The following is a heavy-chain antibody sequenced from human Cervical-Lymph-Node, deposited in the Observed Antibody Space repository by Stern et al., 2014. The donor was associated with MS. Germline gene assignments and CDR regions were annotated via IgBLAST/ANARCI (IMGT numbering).Heavy chain of an antibody. Sequence: QLQLQESGPGLVKPSETLSLTCTVSGGSITNRDYWGWIRQPPGKGLEWIGSVYYSGITYYRPSLKSRAAISIATSRNQFFLRLNSVTATDTAVYFCARGVTAVTNYVPNWCFDLWGRGTLVTVSS. D-gene: IGHD4-11*01. CDR2: VYYSGIT. CDR3: ARGVTAVTNYVPNWCFDL. V-gene: IGHV4-39*01. CDR1: GGSITNRDY. J-gene: IGHJ2*01.